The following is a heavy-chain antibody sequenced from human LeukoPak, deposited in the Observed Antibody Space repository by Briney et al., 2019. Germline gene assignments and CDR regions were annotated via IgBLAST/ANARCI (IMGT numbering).Heavy chain of an antibody. J-gene: IGHJ4*02. Sequence: GGSLRLSCAASGFTFSSYAMHWVRQAPGKGLEWVAVISYDGSNKYYADSVKGRFTISRDNSKNTLYLQMNSLRAEDTAVYYCASSAIRGLLVPLGYWGRGTLVTVSS. CDR3: ASSAIRGLLVPLGY. D-gene: IGHD3-10*01. CDR1: GFTFSSYA. V-gene: IGHV3-30-3*01. CDR2: ISYDGSNK.